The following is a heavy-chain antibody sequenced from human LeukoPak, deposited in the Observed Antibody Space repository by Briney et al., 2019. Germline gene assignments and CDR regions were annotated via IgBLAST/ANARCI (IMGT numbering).Heavy chain of an antibody. CDR2: ISFDGTNK. V-gene: IGHV3-30-3*01. D-gene: IGHD5-18*01. J-gene: IGHJ4*02. CDR1: GFSFSNSA. CDR3: ARERIQLWSHYFDY. Sequence: GGSLRLSCAASGFSFSNSAMHWVRQAPGKGLEWVAVISFDGTNKYYADSVKGRFTISRDNAQNSLYLQMNSLRAEDTAVYYCARERIQLWSHYFDYWGQGTLVTVSS.